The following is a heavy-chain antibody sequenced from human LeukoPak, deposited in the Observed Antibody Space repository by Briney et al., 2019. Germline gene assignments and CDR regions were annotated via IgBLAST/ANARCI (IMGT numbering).Heavy chain of an antibody. V-gene: IGHV3-30*18. CDR1: GFTVSSNY. CDR2: ISYDGSNK. D-gene: IGHD2-2*01. Sequence: GGSLRLSCAASGFTVSSNYMSWVRQAPGKGLEWVAVISYDGSNKYYADSVKGRFTISRDNSKNTLYLQMNSLRAEDTAVYYCAKGLGCSSTSCPLPHYGMDVWGQGTTVTVSS. CDR3: AKGLGCSSTSCPLPHYGMDV. J-gene: IGHJ6*02.